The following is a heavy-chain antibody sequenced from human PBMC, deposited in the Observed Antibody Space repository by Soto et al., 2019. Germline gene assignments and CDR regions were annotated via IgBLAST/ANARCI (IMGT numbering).Heavy chain of an antibody. Sequence: GSLRLSCAASGFTFSSYAMSWVRQAPGKGLEWVSAISGSGGSTYYADSVKGRFTISRDNSKNTLYLQMNSLRAEDTAVYYCAKDPRGYSYGYLDYWGQGTLVTVSS. V-gene: IGHV3-23*01. CDR3: AKDPRGYSYGYLDY. CDR2: ISGSGGST. CDR1: GFTFSSYA. D-gene: IGHD5-18*01. J-gene: IGHJ4*02.